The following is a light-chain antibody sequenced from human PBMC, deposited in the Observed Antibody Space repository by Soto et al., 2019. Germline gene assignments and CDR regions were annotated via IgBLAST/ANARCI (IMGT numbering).Light chain of an antibody. V-gene: IGKV1-9*01. J-gene: IGKJ2*01. CDR1: QAITTY. CDR3: LQINSYPYT. Sequence: IQLTQSPSSLPASVGDRVTITCRASQAITTYLAWYQQKPGRAPKLLIYAASALQSGVPSRFSGSGSATDFTLTISSLQPEDFATYYCLQINSYPYTFGQGTKLEIK. CDR2: AAS.